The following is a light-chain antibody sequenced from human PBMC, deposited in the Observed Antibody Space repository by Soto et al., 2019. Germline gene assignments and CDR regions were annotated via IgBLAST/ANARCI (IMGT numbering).Light chain of an antibody. CDR1: SSNIGAGYD. J-gene: IGLJ1*01. CDR2: GNS. V-gene: IGLV1-40*01. CDR3: QSYATGLSVLYV. Sequence: QSALTQPPSVSGAPGQRVTISCTGSSSNIGAGYDVHWYQQLPGTAPKLLIYGNSNRPSGVPDRFSGSKSGTSASLAVTGLQAEDEADYYCQSYATGLSVLYVFGTGTKVTVL.